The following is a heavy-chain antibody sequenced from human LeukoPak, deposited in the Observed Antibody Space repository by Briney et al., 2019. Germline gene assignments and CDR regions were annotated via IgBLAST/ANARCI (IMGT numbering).Heavy chain of an antibody. CDR2: ILYTGDT. J-gene: IGHJ5*02. Sequence: PSDTLSLTCAVSGASVSSVNWWNWARQFPGKGLEWIAEILYTGDTNYNPSLRSRVTLSIDNSNNEASLKLASVTAADSAVYYCAGAQRGCSANSCYLDPWGPGILVTVSS. D-gene: IGHD2-15*01. CDR3: AGAQRGCSANSCYLDP. V-gene: IGHV4-4*02. CDR1: GASVSSVNW.